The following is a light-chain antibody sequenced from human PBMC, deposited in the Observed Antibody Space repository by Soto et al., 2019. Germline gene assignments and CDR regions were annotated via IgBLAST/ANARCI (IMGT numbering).Light chain of an antibody. CDR3: QSYDSSLRGSYV. J-gene: IGLJ1*01. Sequence: QSVLTQPPSVSGAPGQRGTISCTGSSSNIGAGYDVHWYQQLPGTAPKLLIYGNSNRPSGVPDRFSGSKSGTSASLAITGLQAEDEADYYCQSYDSSLRGSYVFGTGTKLTVL. V-gene: IGLV1-40*01. CDR1: SSNIGAGYD. CDR2: GNS.